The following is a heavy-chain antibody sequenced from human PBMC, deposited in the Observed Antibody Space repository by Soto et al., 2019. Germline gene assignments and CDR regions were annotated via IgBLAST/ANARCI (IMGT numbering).Heavy chain of an antibody. J-gene: IGHJ6*02. V-gene: IGHV1-18*01. D-gene: IGHD5-12*01. CDR1: GYTFTSYG. CDR2: ISAYNGNT. CDR3: PRPDQYSGYASSYYYYGMDV. Sequence: ASVKVSCKASGYTFTSYGISWVRQAPGQGLEWMGWISAYNGNTNYAQKLQGRVTMTTDTSTSTAYMELSSLRSADTAVYYCPRPDQYSGYASSYYYYGMDVWGQGTTVTVSS.